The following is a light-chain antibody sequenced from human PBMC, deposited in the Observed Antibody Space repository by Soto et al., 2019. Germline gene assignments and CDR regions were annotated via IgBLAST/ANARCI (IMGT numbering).Light chain of an antibody. CDR3: AAWDDSLNGDVV. J-gene: IGLJ2*01. Sequence: QSVLTQPPSASGTPGQRVTISCSGSSSNIGSNTVNWYQQLPGTAHKLLIYSNNQRPSGVPDRFSDSKSGTSASLAISGLQSEDEADYYCAAWDDSLNGDVVFGGGTKLTVL. CDR2: SNN. V-gene: IGLV1-44*01. CDR1: SSNIGSNT.